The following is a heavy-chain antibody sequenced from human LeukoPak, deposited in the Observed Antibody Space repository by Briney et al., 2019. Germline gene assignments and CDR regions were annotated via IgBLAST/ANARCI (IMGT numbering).Heavy chain of an antibody. CDR3: AREMTSSSGYNAFDI. Sequence: GGSLRLSCAASGFTFSSYSMNWVRQAPGKGLHWVSWISTSSSYIYYADSVKGRFTISRDNAKNTLYLQMNSLRAEDTAVYYCAREMTSSSGYNAFDIWGQGTMVTVSS. V-gene: IGHV3-21*01. D-gene: IGHD6-13*01. CDR2: ISTSSSYI. CDR1: GFTFSSYS. J-gene: IGHJ3*02.